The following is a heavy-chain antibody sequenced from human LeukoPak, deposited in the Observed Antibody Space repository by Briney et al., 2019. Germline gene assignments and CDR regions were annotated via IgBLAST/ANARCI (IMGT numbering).Heavy chain of an antibody. Sequence: PGGSLRLSCAASGFTFSAYWVHWVRQAPGKGLVWVSRINSDGSGTSYADSVKGRFTISRDNSKNTLYLQMNSLRAEDTAVYYCAKDRSCTNNICHGDFDYWGQGTLVTVSS. CDR1: GFTFSAYW. D-gene: IGHD2-8*01. J-gene: IGHJ4*02. V-gene: IGHV3-74*01. CDR2: INSDGSGT. CDR3: AKDRSCTNNICHGDFDY.